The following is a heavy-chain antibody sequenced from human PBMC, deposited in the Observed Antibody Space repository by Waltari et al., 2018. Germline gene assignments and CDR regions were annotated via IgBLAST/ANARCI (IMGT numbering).Heavy chain of an antibody. CDR2: INPNSGGT. CDR3: ARGNYDSSGYYYGEVDY. CDR1: GYTFTGDY. J-gene: IGHJ4*02. V-gene: IGHV1-2*02. D-gene: IGHD3-22*01. Sequence: QVQLVQSGAEVKKPGASVKVSCKASGYTFTGDYMHWVRQAPGQGLEWMGWINPNSGGTNYAQKFQGRVTMTRDTSISTAYMELSRLRSDDTAVYYCARGNYDSSGYYYGEVDYWGQGTLVTVSS.